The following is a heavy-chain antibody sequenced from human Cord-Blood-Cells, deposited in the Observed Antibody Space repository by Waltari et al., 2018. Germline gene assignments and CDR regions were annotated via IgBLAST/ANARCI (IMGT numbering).Heavy chain of an antibody. CDR3: ARRYCSSTSCYTWDY. D-gene: IGHD2-2*02. CDR2: IYPGVSET. CDR1: GYSFTSYW. J-gene: IGHJ4*02. V-gene: IGHV5-51*01. Sequence: EVQLVQSGAEVKKPGESLKISCKGSGYSFTSYWIGWVRQMPGKGLEWMGIIYPGVSETRYSPAFQGQFTISADKSINTAYRQWSSLKASDTAMYYCARRYCSSTSCYTWDYWGQGTLVTVSS.